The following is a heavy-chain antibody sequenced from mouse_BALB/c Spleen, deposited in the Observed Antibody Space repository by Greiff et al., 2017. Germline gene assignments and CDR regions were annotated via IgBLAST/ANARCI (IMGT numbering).Heavy chain of an antibody. CDR2: ISYSGST. J-gene: IGHJ1*01. CDR3: ASRYYYGSSWYFDV. D-gene: IGHD1-1*01. Sequence: EVQLQQSGPSLVKPSQTLSLTCSVTGDSITSGYWNWIRKFPGNKLEYMGYISYSGSTYYNPSLKSRISITRDTSKNQYYLQLNSVTTEDTATYYCASRYYYGSSWYFDVWGAGTTVTVSS. V-gene: IGHV3-8*02. CDR1: GDSITSGY.